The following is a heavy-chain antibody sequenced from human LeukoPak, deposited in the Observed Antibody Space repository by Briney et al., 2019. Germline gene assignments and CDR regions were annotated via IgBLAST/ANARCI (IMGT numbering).Heavy chain of an antibody. CDR1: GGSISSSSYY. D-gene: IGHD1-14*01. Sequence: SETLSLTCTVSGGSISSSSYYWGWIRQPPGKGLEWIGSIYYSGSTYYNPSLKSRVTISVDTSKNQFSLKLSSVTAADTAVYYCARQSWSGYSYYYYYMDVWGKRTTVTVSS. J-gene: IGHJ6*03. V-gene: IGHV4-39*01. CDR2: IYYSGST. CDR3: ARQSWSGYSYYYYYMDV.